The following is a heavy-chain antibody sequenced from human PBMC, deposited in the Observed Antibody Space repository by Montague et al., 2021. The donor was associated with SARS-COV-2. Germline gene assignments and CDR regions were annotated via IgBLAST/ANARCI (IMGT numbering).Heavy chain of an antibody. CDR2: ISTIGGSG. J-gene: IGHJ4*02. CDR3: ARGGTYPHYFFDS. V-gene: IGHV3-64*02. Sequence: SLRLSCAASGFSFSNYAMHWVRQAPGKGLEYVSGISTIGGSGYYTDSVKGRFTISRDNSKNMVFLQMDSLRSEDMAVYYCARGGTYPHYFFDSWGQGALVTVSS. D-gene: IGHD1-26*01. CDR1: GFSFSNYA.